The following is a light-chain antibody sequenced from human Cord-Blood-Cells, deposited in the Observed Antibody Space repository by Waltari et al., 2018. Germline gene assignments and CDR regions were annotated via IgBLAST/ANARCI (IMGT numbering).Light chain of an antibody. CDR3: QQYGSSPT. V-gene: IGKV3D-20*01. Sequence: EIVLTQSPATLSLSPGERATLSCGASQSVSSSYLAWYQQKPGLAPRLLIDDAYSRATGIPNRFSGSGSGTDFTLTISRLEPEDFAVYDCQQYGSSPTFGQGTKVEIK. J-gene: IGKJ1*01. CDR2: DAY. CDR1: QSVSSSY.